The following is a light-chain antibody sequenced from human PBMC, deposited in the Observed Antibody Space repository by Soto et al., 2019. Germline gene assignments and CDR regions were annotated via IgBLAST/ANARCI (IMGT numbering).Light chain of an antibody. CDR3: SSYTSSNTLYV. Sequence: VLSQHAYVSGSPRHSSTISYTGNSSDVGGYNYVSWYQQHPGKAPKLMIYDVNNRPSGVPDRFSGSKSGNTASLTISGLQAEDEADYFCSSYTSSNTLYVLGAGTKV. CDR2: DVN. J-gene: IGLJ1*01. V-gene: IGLV2-14*01. CDR1: SSDVGGYNY.